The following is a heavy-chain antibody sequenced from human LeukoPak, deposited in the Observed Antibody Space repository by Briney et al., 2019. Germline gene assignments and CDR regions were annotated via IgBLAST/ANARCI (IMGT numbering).Heavy chain of an antibody. CDR2: IRYDGSNK. Sequence: GGSLRLSCAASGFTFSSYGMHWVRQAPGKGLEWVAFIRYDGSNKYYADSVKGRFTISRDNSKNTLYLQMNSLRAEDTAVYYCAKLSPQWELLLMWGTIDYWGQGTLVTVSS. D-gene: IGHD1-26*01. CDR1: GFTFSSYG. J-gene: IGHJ4*02. V-gene: IGHV3-30*02. CDR3: AKLSPQWELLLMWGTIDY.